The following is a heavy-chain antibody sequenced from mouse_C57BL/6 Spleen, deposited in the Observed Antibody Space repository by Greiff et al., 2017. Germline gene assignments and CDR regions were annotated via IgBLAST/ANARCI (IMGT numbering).Heavy chain of an antibody. J-gene: IGHJ1*03. CDR3: ASIHYYGSSYWYFDV. CDR1: GFTFRDYG. V-gene: IGHV5-17*01. CDR2: ISSGSSTI. D-gene: IGHD1-1*01. Sequence: DVKLVESGGGLVKPGGSLKLSCAASGFTFRDYGMHWVRQAPEKGLEWVAYISSGSSTIYYADTVKGRFTISRDNAKNTLFLQMTSLRSEDTAMYYCASIHYYGSSYWYFDVWGTGTTVTVSS.